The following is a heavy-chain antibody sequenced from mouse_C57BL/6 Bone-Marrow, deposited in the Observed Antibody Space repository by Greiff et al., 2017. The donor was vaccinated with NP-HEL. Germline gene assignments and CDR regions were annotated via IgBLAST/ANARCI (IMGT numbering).Heavy chain of an antibody. Sequence: EVKLMESGGGLVKPGGSLKLSCAASGFTFSSYAMSWVRQTPEKRLEWVATISDGGSYTYYPDNVKGRFTISRDNAKNNLYLQMSHLKSEDTAMYYCARDVVTTRYYAMDYWGQGTSVTVSS. CDR2: ISDGGSYT. CDR3: ARDVVTTRYYAMDY. D-gene: IGHD2-5*01. CDR1: GFTFSSYA. V-gene: IGHV5-4*01. J-gene: IGHJ4*01.